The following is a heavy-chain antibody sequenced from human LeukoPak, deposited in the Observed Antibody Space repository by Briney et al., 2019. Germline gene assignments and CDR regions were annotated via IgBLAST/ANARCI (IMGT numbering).Heavy chain of an antibody. CDR3: AREIPRGGFDY. V-gene: IGHV4-30-4*01. CDR2: IYYSGST. CDR1: GGSISSGDYY. J-gene: IGHJ4*02. Sequence: PSETLSLTCTVSGGSISSGDYYWSWIRQPPGKGLEWIGYIYYSGSTYYNPSLKSRVTISVGTSKNQFSLKLSSVTAADTAVHYCAREIPRGGFDYWGQGTLVTVSS.